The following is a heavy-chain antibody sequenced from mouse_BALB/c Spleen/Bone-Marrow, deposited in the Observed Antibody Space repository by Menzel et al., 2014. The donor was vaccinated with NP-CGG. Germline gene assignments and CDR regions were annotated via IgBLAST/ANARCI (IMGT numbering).Heavy chain of an antibody. CDR3: ARRYDASYALDY. D-gene: IGHD2-14*01. Sequence: VMLVESGPGLVKPSQSLSITCTVSGFSLTNYGVHWVRQSPGKGLEWLGVIWTGGSTDYNAAFISRLSISKDNSKSQVFFKMNSLQANDTAIYYCARRYDASYALDYWGQGTSVTVSS. V-gene: IGHV2-2*02. J-gene: IGHJ4*01. CDR1: GFSLTNYG. CDR2: IWTGGST.